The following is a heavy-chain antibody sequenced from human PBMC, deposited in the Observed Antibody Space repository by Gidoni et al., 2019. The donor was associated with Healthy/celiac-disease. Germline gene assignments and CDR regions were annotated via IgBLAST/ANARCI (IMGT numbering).Heavy chain of an antibody. J-gene: IGHJ4*02. CDR3: ARFSMIPV. V-gene: IGHV4-59*01. CDR2: IYYSGST. CDR1: GGSISSYY. D-gene: IGHD3-22*01. Sequence: QGQLQESGPGLVKPSETLSLTCTVTGGSISSYYWSWLRPPPGKGLEWCVYIYYSGSTNYNPSRKSRVTISVDTSKNQFSLKLSAVTAADKAVYYCARFSMIPVWCQGTLVTVSS.